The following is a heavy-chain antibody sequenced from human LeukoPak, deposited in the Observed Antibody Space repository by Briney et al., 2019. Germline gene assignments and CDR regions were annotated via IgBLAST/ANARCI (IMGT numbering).Heavy chain of an antibody. J-gene: IGHJ4*02. CDR1: GFTFSSYG. CDR3: AKENTGDGFGY. V-gene: IGHV3-23*01. CDR2: ITGSGGST. Sequence: PGESLRLSCAASGFTFSSYGMNWVRQAPGKGLEWVSSITGSGGSTYNADSVKGRFTISRDNSRNTLYLQMSSLRAEDTAVYYCAKENTGDGFGYWGQGTLVTVSS. D-gene: IGHD7-27*01.